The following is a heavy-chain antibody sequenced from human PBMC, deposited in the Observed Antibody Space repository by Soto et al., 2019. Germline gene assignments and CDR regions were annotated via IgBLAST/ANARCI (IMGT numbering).Heavy chain of an antibody. D-gene: IGHD6-6*01. CDR3: ATSLSTIEARPDY. V-gene: IGHV1-2*02. Sequence: QVQLVQSGAEVKKPGASVKVSCTSSGYTFTDYFIHWVRQAPGQGLEWMGYINPNTGGTNYAQKFQGRVTMARDTSITSAYMRLSWLTSDNTAVYYCATSLSTIEARPDYWGQGTLVTVSS. CDR2: INPNTGGT. CDR1: GYTFTDYF. J-gene: IGHJ4*02.